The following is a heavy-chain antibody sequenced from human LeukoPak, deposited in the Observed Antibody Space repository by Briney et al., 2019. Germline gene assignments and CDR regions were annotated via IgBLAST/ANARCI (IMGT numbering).Heavy chain of an antibody. D-gene: IGHD3-10*01. V-gene: IGHV4-38-2*01. CDR1: GYPITSGYY. CDR3: ARRRGSYYFDY. Sequence: SETLSLTCAVSGYPITSGYYWVWIRQPPGKGLEWIGSVYHSGTTYYNPSLESRVTISLDTSKSHFSLRLTSVTAADTAVYYCARRRGSYYFDYWGQGTLVTVSS. CDR2: VYHSGTT. J-gene: IGHJ4*02.